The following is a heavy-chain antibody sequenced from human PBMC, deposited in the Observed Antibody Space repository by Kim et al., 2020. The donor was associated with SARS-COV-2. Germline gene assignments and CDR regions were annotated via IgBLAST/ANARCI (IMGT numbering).Heavy chain of an antibody. CDR3: ARLGSGYDEPDNWFDP. Sequence: SFQGQVTISADKSISTAYLQWSSLKASDTAMYYCARLGSGYDEPDNWFDPWGQGTLVTVSS. D-gene: IGHD5-12*01. J-gene: IGHJ5*02. V-gene: IGHV5-51*01.